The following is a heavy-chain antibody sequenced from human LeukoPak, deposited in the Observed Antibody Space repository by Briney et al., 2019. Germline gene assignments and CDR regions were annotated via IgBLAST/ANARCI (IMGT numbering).Heavy chain of an antibody. D-gene: IGHD4-23*01. CDR2: IYYNGNT. CDR3: ARATTVVTPVDY. CDR1: GGSISSDDHY. Sequence: SETLSLTCTVSGGSISSDDHYWSWIRQPPGKGLEWIGYIYYNGNTYHNPSLKSRVTISVDTSKNQFSLKLRSVTAADTAVYYCARATTVVTPVDYWGQGTLVTVSS. J-gene: IGHJ4*02. V-gene: IGHV4-30-4*01.